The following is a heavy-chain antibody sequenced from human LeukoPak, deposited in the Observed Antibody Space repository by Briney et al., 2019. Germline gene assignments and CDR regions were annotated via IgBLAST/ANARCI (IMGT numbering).Heavy chain of an antibody. J-gene: IGHJ3*02. CDR3: ARVQYCSTTSCSRGFDI. CDR2: INTDGSST. D-gene: IGHD2-2*01. CDR1: GFTFSNYW. Sequence: GGSLRLSCVVSGFTFSNYWMHWVRQAPGKGLVWVSRINTDGSSTNYADSVKGRFTISRDIAKNTLYLQMNSLRGEDTAVYYCARVQYCSTTSCSRGFDIWGQGTMVTVSS. V-gene: IGHV3-74*01.